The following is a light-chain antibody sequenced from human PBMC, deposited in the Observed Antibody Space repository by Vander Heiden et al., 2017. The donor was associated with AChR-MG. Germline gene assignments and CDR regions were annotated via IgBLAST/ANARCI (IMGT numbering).Light chain of an antibody. CDR3: QQYGDSPTST. Sequence: EIVLTQSPGTLYLSPGARATLSCRTSQSVASRFLAWYQQKPSQAPRLLIYGASNRAAGIADRFRCSGSGTEFALTISRLEPDDFAVCYCQQYGDSPTSTFRHETKVEI. CDR2: GAS. V-gene: IGKV3-20*01. J-gene: IGKJ1*01. CDR1: QSVASRF.